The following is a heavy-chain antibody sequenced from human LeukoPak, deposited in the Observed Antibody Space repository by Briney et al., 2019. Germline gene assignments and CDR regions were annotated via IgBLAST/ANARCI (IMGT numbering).Heavy chain of an antibody. D-gene: IGHD3-16*01. CDR3: ARERRGDDAFDI. CDR2: ISTNGGRT. Sequence: GGSLRLSCASSGFTFSSYAMHWVRQARGKGLEYVFTISTNGGRTYYANSVKGRFTISRDNSKNTVYLQMGSLRAEDMAVYYCARERRGDDAFDIWGQGTMVTVSS. CDR1: GFTFSSYA. V-gene: IGHV3-64*01. J-gene: IGHJ3*02.